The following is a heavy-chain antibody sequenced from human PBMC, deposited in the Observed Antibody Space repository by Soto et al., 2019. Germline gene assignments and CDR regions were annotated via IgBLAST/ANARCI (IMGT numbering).Heavy chain of an antibody. J-gene: IGHJ4*02. CDR1: GGSISSYY. CDR3: ARGSNYYDSSGNFDY. CDR2: IYYSGST. V-gene: IGHV4-59*01. Sequence: SETLSLTCTVSGGSISSYYWSWIRQPPGKGLEWIGYIYYSGSTNYNPSLKSRVTISVDTSKNQFSLKLSSVTAADTAVYYCARGSNYYDSSGNFDYWGQGTLVTVSS. D-gene: IGHD3-22*01.